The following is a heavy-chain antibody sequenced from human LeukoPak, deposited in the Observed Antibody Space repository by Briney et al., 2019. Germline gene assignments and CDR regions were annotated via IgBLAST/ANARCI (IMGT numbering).Heavy chain of an antibody. CDR3: ARDKYSSTGFDY. CDR2: IYYSGST. D-gene: IGHD6-13*01. J-gene: IGHJ4*02. CDR1: GGSISSGGYY. Sequence: SETLSLTCTVSGGSISSGGYYWSWIRQHPGKGLEWIGYIYYSGSTYYNPSLKSRVTMSVDTSKNQFSLKLSSVTAADTAVYYCARDKYSSTGFDYWGQGTLVTVSS. V-gene: IGHV4-31*03.